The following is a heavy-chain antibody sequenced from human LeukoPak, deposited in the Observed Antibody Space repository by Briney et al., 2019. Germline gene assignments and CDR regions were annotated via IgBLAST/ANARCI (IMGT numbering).Heavy chain of an antibody. V-gene: IGHV1-8*03. CDR1: GYTFSNYD. Sequence: GASVKVSCKASGYTFSNYDINWVRQATGQGLEWMGWMNPNSGYTGYAQKFQGKVTITRNTSISTAYMELSRLRSDDTAVYYCARDKGGRDFQHWGQGTLVTVSS. D-gene: IGHD1-26*01. CDR3: ARDKGGRDFQH. J-gene: IGHJ1*01. CDR2: MNPNSGYT.